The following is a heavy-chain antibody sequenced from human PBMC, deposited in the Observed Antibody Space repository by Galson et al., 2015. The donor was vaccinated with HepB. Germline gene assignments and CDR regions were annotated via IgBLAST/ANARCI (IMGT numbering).Heavy chain of an antibody. CDR2: ITHDGSNT. D-gene: IGHD4-23*01. Sequence: SLRLSCAASGFTFSNYAMHWVRQAPGKGLEWVAVITHDGSNTHYADSVKGRFTISRDNSKNTLYLQVNSLRAEDTAVFYCARDPPDYGGDYGWYFDLWGRGTLVTVSS. CDR1: GFTFSNYA. V-gene: IGHV3-30*04. CDR3: ARDPPDYGGDYGWYFDL. J-gene: IGHJ2*01.